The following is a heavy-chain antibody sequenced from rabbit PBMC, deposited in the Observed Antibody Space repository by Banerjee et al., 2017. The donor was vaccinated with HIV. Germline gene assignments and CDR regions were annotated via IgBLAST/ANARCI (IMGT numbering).Heavy chain of an antibody. CDR3: ARGGSNDSWDYFIL. J-gene: IGHJ4*01. CDR1: GFSFSSGYW. V-gene: IGHV1S45*01. Sequence: QEQLEESGGDLVKPEGSLTLTCTASGFSFSSGYWIFWVRQAPGKGLEWTGCIDIPSGISYYASWAKGRFTISKTSSTTVTLQMTSLTAADTATYFCARGGSNDSWDYFILWGPGTLVTVS. CDR2: IDIPSGIS. D-gene: IGHD4-2*01.